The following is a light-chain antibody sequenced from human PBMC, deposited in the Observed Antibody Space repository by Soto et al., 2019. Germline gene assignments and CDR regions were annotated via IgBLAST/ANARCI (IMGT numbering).Light chain of an antibody. Sequence: QSALTQPASVSGSPGQSITISCTGTSSDIGAYDYVSWYQQHPGKAPKLMIYDVSNRPSGVSNRFSGSKSGNTASLTISGLQAEDEADYYCSSYTSSSIYVLFGGGTKLTVL. V-gene: IGLV2-14*01. CDR3: SSYTSSSIYVL. J-gene: IGLJ2*01. CDR1: SSDIGAYDY. CDR2: DVS.